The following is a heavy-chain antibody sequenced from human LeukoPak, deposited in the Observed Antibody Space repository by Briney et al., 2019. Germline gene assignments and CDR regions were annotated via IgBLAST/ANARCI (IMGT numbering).Heavy chain of an antibody. CDR2: ICHTGSH. CDR3: ARGYYDSRGDSNPFDM. Sequence: PSETLSLTCTVSGDLISSYCWSWIRQPPGGGLEWMGYICHTGSHSYYPSIKSRATISVDTSQNQFCVKLTSVTATDTAMYYCARGYYDSRGDSNPFDMWSQGTMVTVSS. D-gene: IGHD3-22*01. V-gene: IGHV4-59*01. CDR1: GDLISSYC. J-gene: IGHJ3*02.